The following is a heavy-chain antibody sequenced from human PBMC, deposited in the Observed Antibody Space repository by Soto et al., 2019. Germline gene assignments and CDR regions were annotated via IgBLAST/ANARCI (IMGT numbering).Heavy chain of an antibody. CDR3: ARHVPGAGYYYGMDV. J-gene: IGHJ6*02. V-gene: IGHV1-69*12. CDR2: IIPIFGTA. Sequence: QVQLVQSGAEVKKPGSSVKVSCKASGGTFSSYAISWVRQAPGQGLEWMGGIIPIFGTADYAQKFQGRVTINADESTRQAYMELSSLRSEDTAVYYCARHVPGAGYYYGMDVWGQGTTVTVSS. D-gene: IGHD2-2*01. CDR1: GGTFSSYA.